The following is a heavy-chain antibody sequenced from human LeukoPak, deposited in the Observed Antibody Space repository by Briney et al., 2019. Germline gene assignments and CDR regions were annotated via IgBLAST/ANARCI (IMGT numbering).Heavy chain of an antibody. CDR2: ISSSSSTI. CDR3: AELGITMIGGV. J-gene: IGHJ6*04. CDR1: GFTFSSYE. Sequence: PGGSLRLSCAASGFTFSSYEMNWARQAPGKGLEWVSYISSSSSTIYYADSVKGRFTISRDNAKNSLYLQMNSLRAEDTAVYYCAELGITMIGGVWGKGTTVTISS. V-gene: IGHV3-48*03. D-gene: IGHD3-10*02.